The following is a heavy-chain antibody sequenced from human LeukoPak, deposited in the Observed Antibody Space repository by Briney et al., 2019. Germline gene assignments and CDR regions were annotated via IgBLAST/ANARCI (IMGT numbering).Heavy chain of an antibody. CDR2: IYFTGTT. V-gene: IGHV4-59*01. Sequence: PSETLSLTCTVSGGSISSYWSWIRQSPGKGLEWIGYIYFTGTTNYNPSLKSRLTISIDTSRNQFSLELSSATAADTAIYYCVNGGSYLTKWGQGTLVTVSS. J-gene: IGHJ4*02. CDR3: VNGGSYLTK. CDR1: GGSISSY. D-gene: IGHD3-10*01.